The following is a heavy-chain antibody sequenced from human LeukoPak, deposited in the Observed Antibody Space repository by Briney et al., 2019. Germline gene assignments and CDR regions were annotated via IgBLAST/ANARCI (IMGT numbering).Heavy chain of an antibody. V-gene: IGHV3-66*01. D-gene: IGHD5/OR15-5a*01. J-gene: IGHJ4*02. CDR3: ARGDGVYVY. Sequence: PGGSLRLSCAASGFIVSSNHMTWVRQAPGKGLEWVSGIYSGGSTYYADSVKGRFTISRDNSKNTVYLQMNSLRVEDTAVYYCARGDGVYVYWGQGTLVTVSS. CDR2: IYSGGST. CDR1: GFIVSSNH.